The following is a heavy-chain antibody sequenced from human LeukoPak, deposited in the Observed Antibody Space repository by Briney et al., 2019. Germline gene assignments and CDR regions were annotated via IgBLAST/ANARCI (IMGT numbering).Heavy chain of an antibody. J-gene: IGHJ4*02. V-gene: IGHV3-53*01. D-gene: IGHD1-26*01. CDR3: ARDWEGRFDY. CDR1: GFTVSSYY. Sequence: GGSLRLSCAASGFTVSSYYMSWVRQAPGKGLEWVSVIYSGGSTYYADSVKGRFTISRDNSKNTLYLQMNSLRAEDTAVYYCARDWEGRFDYWGQGTLVTVSS. CDR2: IYSGGST.